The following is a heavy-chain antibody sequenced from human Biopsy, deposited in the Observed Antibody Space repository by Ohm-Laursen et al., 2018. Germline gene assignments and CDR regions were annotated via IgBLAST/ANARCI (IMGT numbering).Heavy chain of an antibody. J-gene: IGHJ3*01. CDR2: ISPNSGGA. V-gene: IGHV1-2*02. CDR3: ARDIMNRIAGLVARSDVFDV. Sequence: ASVKVSCKGSGYAVNDYFLHWLRQAPGQGPEWMGWISPNSGGANYAQKFQGRVTMTTDTSTSTVYLELRRLISDDTAVYYCARDIMNRIAGLVARSDVFDVWGQGTLVTVSS. CDR1: GYAVNDYF. D-gene: IGHD3-16*01.